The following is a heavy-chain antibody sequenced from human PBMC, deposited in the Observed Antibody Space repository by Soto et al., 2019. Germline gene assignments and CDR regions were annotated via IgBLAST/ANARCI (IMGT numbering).Heavy chain of an antibody. D-gene: IGHD3-3*01. Sequence: QVQLVQSGAEVKKPGSSVKVSCKASGGTFSSYAISWVRQAPGQGLEWMGGIIPIFGTANYAQKFQGRGTIAADESPGTAYMELSSLRSEDTAVYYCARDAPPPRVWRGYEEDYYYYGMDVWGQGTTVTVSS. CDR2: IIPIFGTA. J-gene: IGHJ6*02. CDR3: ARDAPPPRVWRGYEEDYYYYGMDV. V-gene: IGHV1-69*12. CDR1: GGTFSSYA.